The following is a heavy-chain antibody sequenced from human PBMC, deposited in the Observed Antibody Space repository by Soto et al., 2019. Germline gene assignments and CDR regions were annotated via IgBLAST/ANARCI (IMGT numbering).Heavy chain of an antibody. Sequence: PSETLSLTCTVTGDSVNSYYWSWMRQPPGKGLECMGYVYYSGSTNYNPSLKSRVTISVDTSKNQISLRLKSVTAADTAVYYCARDETSGIPYFDYCGQGRLVTVYS. J-gene: IGHJ4*02. D-gene: IGHD6-13*01. V-gene: IGHV4-59*02. CDR3: ARDETSGIPYFDY. CDR1: GDSVNSYY. CDR2: VYYSGST.